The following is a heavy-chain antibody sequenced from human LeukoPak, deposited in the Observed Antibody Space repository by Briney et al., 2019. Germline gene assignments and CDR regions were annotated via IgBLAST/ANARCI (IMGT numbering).Heavy chain of an antibody. V-gene: IGHV4-39*01. Sequence: SETLSLTCTVSGGSISSSSYHWGWIRQPPGKGLEWIGSIYYSGSTYYNPSLKSRVTISVDTSKNQFSLKLSSVTAADTAVYYCARLGISHSSVDYWGQGTLVTVSS. CDR1: GGSISSSSYH. J-gene: IGHJ4*02. CDR2: IYYSGST. CDR3: ARLGISHSSVDY. D-gene: IGHD5-18*01.